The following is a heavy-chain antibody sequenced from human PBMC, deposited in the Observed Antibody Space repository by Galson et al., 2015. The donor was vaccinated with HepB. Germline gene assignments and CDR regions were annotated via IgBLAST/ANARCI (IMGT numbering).Heavy chain of an antibody. CDR2: ISGSGGST. V-gene: IGHV3-23*01. CDR1: GFTFSSYA. J-gene: IGHJ4*02. D-gene: IGHD3-22*01. CDR3: AKSDDSSGYYGDDY. Sequence: SLRLSCAASGFTFSSYAMSWVRQAPGKGLEWVSAISGSGGSTYYADSVKGRFTISRDNSKNTLYLQMNSLRAEDTAVYYCAKSDDSSGYYGDDYWGQGTLVTVSS.